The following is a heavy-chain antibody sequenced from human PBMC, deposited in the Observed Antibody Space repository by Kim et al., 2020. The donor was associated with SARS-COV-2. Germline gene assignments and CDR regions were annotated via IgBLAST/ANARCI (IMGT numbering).Heavy chain of an antibody. V-gene: IGHV3-30-3*01. Sequence: GGSLRLSCAASGFTFSSYAMHWVRQAPGKGLEWVAVISYDGSNKYYADSVKGRFTISRDNSKNTLYLQMNSLRAEDTAVYYCARDREYYDFWSGYKSFSFDYWGQGTLVTVSS. CDR1: GFTFSSYA. D-gene: IGHD3-3*01. J-gene: IGHJ4*02. CDR3: ARDREYYDFWSGYKSFSFDY. CDR2: ISYDGSNK.